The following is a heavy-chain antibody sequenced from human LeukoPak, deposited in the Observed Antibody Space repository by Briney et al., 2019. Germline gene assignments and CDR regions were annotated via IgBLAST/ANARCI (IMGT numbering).Heavy chain of an antibody. CDR2: ISAYNGNT. CDR3: ARDWANSGSYNYFDY. J-gene: IGHJ4*02. D-gene: IGHD1-26*01. CDR1: GYTFTSYG. Sequence: ASVKVSCKASGYTFTSYGISWVRQAPGQGLEWMGWISAYNGNTNYAQKLQGRVTMTTDTSTSTAYMELRSLRSDDTAVHYCARDWANSGSYNYFDYWGQGTLVTVSS. V-gene: IGHV1-18*01.